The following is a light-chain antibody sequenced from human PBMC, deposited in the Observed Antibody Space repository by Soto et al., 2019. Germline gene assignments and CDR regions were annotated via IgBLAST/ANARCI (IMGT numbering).Light chain of an antibody. CDR2: GAS. Sequence: LPQSPGTLSLSPGHRATLSCRASQSISSSFLAWYQQKPGQAPRLLIYGASSRATGIPDRFSGSGSGTDFTLTISRLEPEDFAVYYCQQYGNSPITFGQGTRLEIK. CDR1: QSISSSF. J-gene: IGKJ5*01. CDR3: QQYGNSPIT. V-gene: IGKV3-20*01.